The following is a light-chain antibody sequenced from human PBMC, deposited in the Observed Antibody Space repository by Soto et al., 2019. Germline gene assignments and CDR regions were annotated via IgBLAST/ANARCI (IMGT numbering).Light chain of an antibody. J-gene: IGKJ5*01. CDR2: GAS. CDR3: QQYGGSPRVT. V-gene: IGKV3-20*01. Sequence: ILLTNCEGQLTLSPGKRATSFCSTSGRLSSGYLAWYQQRPGQAPKLLIYGASSMATGIPDRFSGSGSGTDFTLIISRLEPEDVAIYYCQQYGGSPRVTFGQGTRLEIK. CDR1: GRLSSGY.